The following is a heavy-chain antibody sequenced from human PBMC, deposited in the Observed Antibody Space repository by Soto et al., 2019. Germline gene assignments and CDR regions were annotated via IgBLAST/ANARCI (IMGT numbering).Heavy chain of an antibody. CDR2: IIPILGIA. V-gene: IGHV1-69*02. CDR1: GGTFSSYT. D-gene: IGHD2-2*03. J-gene: IGHJ6*02. Sequence: SVKVSCKASGGTFSSYTISWVRQAPGQGLEWMGRIIPILGIANYAQKFQGRVTITADKSTSTAYTELSSLRSEDTAVYYCARVPGYCSSTSCYDNYYYGMDVWGQGTTVTVSS. CDR3: ARVPGYCSSTSCYDNYYYGMDV.